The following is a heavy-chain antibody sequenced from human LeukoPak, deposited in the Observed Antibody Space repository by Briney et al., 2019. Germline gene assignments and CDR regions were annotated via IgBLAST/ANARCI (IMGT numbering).Heavy chain of an antibody. CDR3: AIAPIAVTGIQLDY. V-gene: IGHV5-51*01. J-gene: IGHJ4*02. D-gene: IGHD6-19*01. CDR1: GYSFSNYW. CDR2: IYPGDSDT. Sequence: GESLKISCKGSGYSFSNYWIGWVRQLPGKGLEWMGIIYPGDSDTRYSPSFQGQVTISADKSISTAYLQWSSLKASDTAMYYCAIAPIAVTGIQLDYWGQGTLVTVSS.